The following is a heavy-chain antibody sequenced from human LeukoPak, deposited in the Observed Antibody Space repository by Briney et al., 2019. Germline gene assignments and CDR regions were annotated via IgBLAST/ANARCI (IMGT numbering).Heavy chain of an antibody. D-gene: IGHD3-22*01. V-gene: IGHV3-7*01. CDR3: ARDTGRRYYDSSGYPD. Sequence: PGGSLRLSCAASGFTFSNYWMSWVRQAPGKGLEWVANIKQDGSEKYYVNSVKGRFTISRDNAKNSLYLQMNSLRAEDTAVYYCARDTGRRYYDSSGYPDWGQGTLVTVSS. CDR2: IKQDGSEK. J-gene: IGHJ4*02. CDR1: GFTFSNYW.